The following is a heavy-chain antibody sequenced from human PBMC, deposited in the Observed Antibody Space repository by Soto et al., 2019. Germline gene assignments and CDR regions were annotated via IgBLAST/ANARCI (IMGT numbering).Heavy chain of an antibody. CDR1: GFSLRGYA. Sequence: VESGGAVVLPGGSLTLSCAPSGFSLRGYAMHWVRQAPGPGLEWVAVISHHGRDQYYADSVKGRFTISRVDPKNALYLEFKSLRPEGSAVYYWPRVGYCINGVCPAGGLDPWGQGTLVTVSS. J-gene: IGHJ5*02. CDR3: PRVGYCINGVCPAGGLDP. D-gene: IGHD2-8*01. CDR2: ISHHGRDQ. V-gene: IGHV3-30*01.